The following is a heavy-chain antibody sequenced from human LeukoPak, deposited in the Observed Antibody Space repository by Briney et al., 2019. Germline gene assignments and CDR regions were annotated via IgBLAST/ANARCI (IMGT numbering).Heavy chain of an antibody. J-gene: IGHJ6*02. V-gene: IGHV4-31*03. Sequence: PSETLSLTCTVSGGSISSGGYYWSWIRQHPGKGLEWIGYIYYSGSTYYNPSLKSRVTISVDTSKNQFSLKLSSVTAADTAVYYCARATLWFGEVSTPRDYGMDVWGQGTTVTVSS. CDR2: IYYSGST. CDR1: GGSISSGGYY. CDR3: ARATLWFGEVSTPRDYGMDV. D-gene: IGHD3-10*01.